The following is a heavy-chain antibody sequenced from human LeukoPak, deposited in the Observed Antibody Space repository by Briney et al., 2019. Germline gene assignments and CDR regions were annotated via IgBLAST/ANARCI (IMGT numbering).Heavy chain of an antibody. J-gene: IGHJ4*02. CDR3: ARLSLRVGATIDYYFDY. V-gene: IGHV1-2*06. Sequence: ASVKVSCKASGYTFTNFGISWVRQAPGQGLEWMGRINPNSGGTNYAQKFQGRVTMTRDTSISTAYMELSRLRSDDTAVYYCARLSLRVGATIDYYFDYWGQGTLVTVSS. D-gene: IGHD1-26*01. CDR1: GYTFTNFG. CDR2: INPNSGGT.